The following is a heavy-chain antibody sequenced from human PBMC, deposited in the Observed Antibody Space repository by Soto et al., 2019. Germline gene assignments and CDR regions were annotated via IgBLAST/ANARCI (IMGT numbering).Heavy chain of an antibody. CDR3: TRDLFSYDYSGILWFDP. Sequence: GSLRLSCVASGFAFSGSAMYWVRQASGKGPEWVGRIRSKGHNYATEYAASVKGRFTISRDDSKNTAYLQMNSLQTEDTAVYYCTRDLFSYDYSGILWFDPWGQGTLVTVSS. D-gene: IGHD3-16*01. CDR1: GFAFSGSA. CDR2: IRSKGHNYAT. J-gene: IGHJ5*02. V-gene: IGHV3-73*01.